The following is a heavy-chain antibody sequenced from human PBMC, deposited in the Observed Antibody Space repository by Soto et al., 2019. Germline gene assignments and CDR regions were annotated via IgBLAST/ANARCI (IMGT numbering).Heavy chain of an antibody. J-gene: IGHJ4*02. CDR3: ARPRYDSSGTPYDH. CDR1: GFTFSSDW. CDR2: INSDGSST. D-gene: IGHD3-22*01. Sequence: EVQLVECGGGLVQPGGSLRLACAASGFTFSSDWMHWVRQAPGKGLVWVSRINSDGSSTSYADSVKGRFIIARDNAKNTLYLQMNSLRAEDTAVYYCARPRYDSSGTPYDHCGQETLVTVSS. V-gene: IGHV3-74*01.